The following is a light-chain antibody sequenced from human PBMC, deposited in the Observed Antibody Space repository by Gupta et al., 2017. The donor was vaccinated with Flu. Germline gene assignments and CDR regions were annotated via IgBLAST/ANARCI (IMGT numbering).Light chain of an antibody. CDR2: ANS. Sequence: SSNIGSNNVNWYLQVPGTAPKLLIYANSERPSGVPARFSGSKSGTSASLAISGLQSEDEAYYYCAAWDDSLTGHYVFGSGTTVTVL. CDR3: AAWDDSLTGHYV. V-gene: IGLV1-44*01. J-gene: IGLJ1*01. CDR1: SSNIGSNN.